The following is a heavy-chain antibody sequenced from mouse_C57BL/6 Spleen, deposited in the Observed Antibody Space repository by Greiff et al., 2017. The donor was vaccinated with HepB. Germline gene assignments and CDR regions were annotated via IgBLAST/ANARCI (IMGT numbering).Heavy chain of an antibody. CDR3: ARLDSSGYLDY. CDR2: IYPRSGNT. J-gene: IGHJ2*01. D-gene: IGHD3-2*02. Sequence: QVQLKESGAELARPGASVKLSCKASGYTFTSYGISWVKQRTGQGLEWIGEIYPRSGNTYYNEKFKGKATLTAAKSSSTAYMELRSLTSEDSAVYVCARLDSSGYLDYWGQGTTLTVSS. V-gene: IGHV1-81*01. CDR1: GYTFTSYG.